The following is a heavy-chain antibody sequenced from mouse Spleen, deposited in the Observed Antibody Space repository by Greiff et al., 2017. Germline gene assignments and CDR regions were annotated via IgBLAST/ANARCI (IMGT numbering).Heavy chain of an antibody. CDR1: GFAFSSYD. V-gene: IGHV5-12-1*01. CDR3: ARQPSDYADGELVYFDY. D-gene: IGHD2-4*01. Sequence: DVMLVESGGGLVKPGGSLKLSCAASGFAFSSYDMSWVRQTPEKRLEWVAYISSGGGSTYYPDTVKGRFTISRDNAKNTLYLQMSSLKSEDTAMYYCARQPSDYADGELVYFDYWGQGTTLTVSS. J-gene: IGHJ2*01. CDR2: ISSGGGST.